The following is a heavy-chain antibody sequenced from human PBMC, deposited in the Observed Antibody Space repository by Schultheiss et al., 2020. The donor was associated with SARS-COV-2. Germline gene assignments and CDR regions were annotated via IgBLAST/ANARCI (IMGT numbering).Heavy chain of an antibody. V-gene: IGHV3-30*01. CDR2: ISYDGSGK. J-gene: IGHJ3*02. CDR1: GFTFSTFS. CDR3: ARDVGQWLAQDDAFDI. D-gene: IGHD6-19*01. Sequence: GGSLRLSCAASGFTFSTFSFHWVRQAPGKGLEWLSMISYDGSGKSYADSLKGRFTVSRDNSKNTLYLQMNSLRAEDTAVYYCARDVGQWLAQDDAFDIWGQGTMVTVSS.